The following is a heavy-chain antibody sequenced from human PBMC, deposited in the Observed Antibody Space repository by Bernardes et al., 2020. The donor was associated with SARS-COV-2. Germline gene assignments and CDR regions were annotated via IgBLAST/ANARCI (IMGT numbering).Heavy chain of an antibody. CDR1: GFTFNSYG. J-gene: IGHJ6*02. V-gene: IGHV3-30*18. Sequence: GGSLRLSCAASGFTFNSYGMYWVRQAPGKGLEWVALISYHGSDKFYADSVKGRFTISRDNTKNTLYLQMNSLTTEDTAVYYCAKDKIWGWDLRWGHYGMDVWGQGTRVTVSS. CDR2: ISYHGSDK. D-gene: IGHD1-26*01. CDR3: AKDKIWGWDLRWGHYGMDV.